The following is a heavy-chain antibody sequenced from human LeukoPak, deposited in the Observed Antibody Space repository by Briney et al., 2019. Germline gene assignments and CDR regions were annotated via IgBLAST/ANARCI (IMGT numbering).Heavy chain of an antibody. Sequence: SETLSLTCAVYGGSFSGYYWSWIRQPPGKGLEWIGEINHSGSTNYNPSLKSRVTISVDTSKNQFSLKLSSVTAADTAVYYCARDHPNNWFDPWGQGTLVIVSS. J-gene: IGHJ5*02. CDR2: INHSGST. CDR3: ARDHPNNWFDP. CDR1: GGSFSGYY. D-gene: IGHD1-14*01. V-gene: IGHV4-34*01.